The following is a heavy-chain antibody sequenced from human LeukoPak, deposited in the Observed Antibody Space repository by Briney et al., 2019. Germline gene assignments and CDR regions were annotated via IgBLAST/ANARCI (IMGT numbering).Heavy chain of an antibody. CDR2: IRTKVNNYAT. Sequence: GGSLRLSCAASGFTFSDSAIHWVRQASGKGLEWIGRIRTKVNNYATAYAASVKGRFTISRDDSTNTAYLQMNSLRTEDTAVYYCAKETYYDSSGSSEGYFDYWGQGSLVTVSS. D-gene: IGHD3-22*01. CDR1: GFTFSDSA. CDR3: AKETYYDSSGSSEGYFDY. V-gene: IGHV3-73*01. J-gene: IGHJ4*02.